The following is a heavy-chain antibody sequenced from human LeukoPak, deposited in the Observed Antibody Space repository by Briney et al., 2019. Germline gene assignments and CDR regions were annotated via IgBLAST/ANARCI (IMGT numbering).Heavy chain of an antibody. J-gene: IGHJ5*02. Sequence: PGGSLRLSCAAFSGFAMSWVRQAPGKGLDWVSAINGRGDDTYYPDSVKGRFTISRDNSNNTLYLQMNSLRAEDTAVYYCAKGSGSGWYGWFAPWGQGALVTVSS. CDR3: AKGSGSGWYGWFAP. CDR1: SGFA. D-gene: IGHD6-19*01. CDR2: INGRGDDT. V-gene: IGHV3-23*01.